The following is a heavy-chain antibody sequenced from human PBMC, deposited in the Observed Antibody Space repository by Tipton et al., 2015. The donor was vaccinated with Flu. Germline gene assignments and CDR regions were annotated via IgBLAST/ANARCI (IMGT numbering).Heavy chain of an antibody. Sequence: SLRLSRAASGFTFSSYWMSWVRQAPGKGLEWVANIKQDGSEKYYVDSVKGRFTISRDNAKNSLYLQMNSLRAEDTAVYYCARGAGGSYEDYFDYWGQGTLVTVSS. CDR1: GFTFSSYW. D-gene: IGHD1-26*01. J-gene: IGHJ4*02. CDR2: IKQDGSEK. V-gene: IGHV3-7*01. CDR3: ARGAGGSYEDYFDY.